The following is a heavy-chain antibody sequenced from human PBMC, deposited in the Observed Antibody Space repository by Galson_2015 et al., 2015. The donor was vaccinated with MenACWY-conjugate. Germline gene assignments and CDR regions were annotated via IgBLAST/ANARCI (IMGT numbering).Heavy chain of an antibody. J-gene: IGHJ6*02. CDR3: ARHPPGGRGMDV. D-gene: IGHD1-26*01. CDR1: GYSFTNYW. Sequence: QSGAEVKKPGESLKISCKGSGYSFTNYWIGWVRQMPGRGLEWMGLIAPHNSNTRYSPSFQGQVIISADESIRPAFLQWSSLKASDTAMYYCARHPPGGRGMDVWGRGTTVTVSS. V-gene: IGHV5-51*01. CDR2: IAPHNSNT.